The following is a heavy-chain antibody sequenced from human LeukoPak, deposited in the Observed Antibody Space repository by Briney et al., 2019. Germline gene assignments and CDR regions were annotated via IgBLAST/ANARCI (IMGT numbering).Heavy chain of an antibody. CDR1: GGSISSGGYY. CDR2: IYYSGST. D-gene: IGHD3-9*01. CDR3: ARDGYYDILTGYYNSDDAFDI. V-gene: IGHV4-31*03. Sequence: SQTLSLTCTVSGGSISSGGYYWSWIRQHPGKGLEWIGYIYYSGSTYYNPSLKSRVTISVDTSKNQFSLKLSSVTAADTAVYYCARDGYYDILTGYYNSDDAFDIWGQGTMVTVSS. J-gene: IGHJ3*02.